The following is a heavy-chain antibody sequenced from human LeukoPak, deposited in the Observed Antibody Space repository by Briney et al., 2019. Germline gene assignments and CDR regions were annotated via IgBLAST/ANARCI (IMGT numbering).Heavy chain of an antibody. J-gene: IGHJ4*02. D-gene: IGHD3-10*01. CDR1: GFTISTYG. V-gene: IGHV3-23*01. CDR3: AKSVYHSGNY. CDR2: ISGGST. Sequence: PGASLGLSCAASGFTISTYGMSWVRQAPGQGLEWVSSISGGSTYYADSVKGPFTISRDNSKNTVSLQMNSLRAEDTAVYYCAKSVYHSGNYWGQGTLVTVSS.